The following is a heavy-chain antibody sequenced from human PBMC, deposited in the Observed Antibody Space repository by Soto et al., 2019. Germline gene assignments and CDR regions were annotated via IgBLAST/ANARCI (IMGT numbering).Heavy chain of an antibody. CDR2: INHSGST. CDR1: GGSFSGYY. D-gene: IGHD6-13*01. Sequence: SETLSLTCAVYGGSFSGYYWSWIRQPPGKGLEWIGEINHSGSTNYNPSLKSRVTISVDTSKNQFSLKLGSVTAADTAVYYCARARSAAAAGTIFDYWGQGTLVTVSS. J-gene: IGHJ4*02. CDR3: ARARSAAAAGTIFDY. V-gene: IGHV4-34*01.